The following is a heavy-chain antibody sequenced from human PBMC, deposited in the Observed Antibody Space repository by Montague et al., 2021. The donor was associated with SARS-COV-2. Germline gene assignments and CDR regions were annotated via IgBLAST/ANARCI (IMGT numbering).Heavy chain of an antibody. CDR1: GFSVSTSGLC. CDR3: ARIPEYSSGGGPDWYFDL. V-gene: IGHV2-70*01. J-gene: IGHJ2*01. CDR2: IDWDDDT. Sequence: PALVQPTQTLTLTCTFSGFSVSTSGLCVSWIRQPPGKALEWLALIDWDDDTYYSTSLKTRLAISKDTSKNQVVLTMTDMDPVDTGTYYCARIPEYSSGGGPDWYFDLWGRGTLATVSS. D-gene: IGHD6-19*01.